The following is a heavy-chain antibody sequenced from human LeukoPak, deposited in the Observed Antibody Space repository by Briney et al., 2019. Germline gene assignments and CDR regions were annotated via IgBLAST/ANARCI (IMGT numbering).Heavy chain of an antibody. CDR3: ARDRLSRYSTGRTDY. CDR2: INHSGST. Sequence: SETLSLTCTVSSGSISSGDYYWSWIRQPPGKGLEWIGEINHSGSTNYNPSLKSRVTISVDTSKNQFSLKLSSVTAADTAVYYCARDRLSRYSTGRTDYWGQGTLVTVSS. J-gene: IGHJ4*02. D-gene: IGHD6-25*01. V-gene: IGHV4-39*07. CDR1: SGSISSGDYY.